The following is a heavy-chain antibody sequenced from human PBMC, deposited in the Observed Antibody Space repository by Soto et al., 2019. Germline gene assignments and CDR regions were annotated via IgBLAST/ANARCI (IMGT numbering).Heavy chain of an antibody. Sequence: PGGSLRLSCAASGFTFSSYWMHWVRQAPGKGLVWVSRINSDGSSTSYADSVKGRFTISRDNAKNTLYLQMNSLRAEDTAVYYCARAAPTISGRGMDVRGQGTTVTVSS. V-gene: IGHV3-74*01. CDR3: ARAAPTISGRGMDV. CDR2: INSDGSST. J-gene: IGHJ6*02. D-gene: IGHD3-9*01. CDR1: GFTFSSYW.